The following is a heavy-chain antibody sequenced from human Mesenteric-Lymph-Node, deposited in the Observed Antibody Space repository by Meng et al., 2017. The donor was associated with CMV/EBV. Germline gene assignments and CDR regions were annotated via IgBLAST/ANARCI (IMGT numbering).Heavy chain of an antibody. V-gene: IGHV6-1*01. CDR3: ARDGYYYDSSGYSFVFDY. J-gene: IGHJ4*02. CDR1: GDSVSSNSAA. CDR2: TYYRSKWYN. D-gene: IGHD3-22*01. Sequence: SQTLSLTCAISGDSVSSNSAAWNWIRQSPSRGLEWLGRTYYRSKWYNDYAVSVKSRITISPDTSKNQFSLQLNSVTPEDTAVYYCARDGYYYDSSGYSFVFDYWGQGTLVTVSS.